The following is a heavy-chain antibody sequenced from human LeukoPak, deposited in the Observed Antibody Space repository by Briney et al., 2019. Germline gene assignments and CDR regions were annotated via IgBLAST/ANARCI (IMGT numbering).Heavy chain of an antibody. D-gene: IGHD3-10*01. CDR2: LYSGGTT. J-gene: IGHJ2*01. Sequence: GGSLTLPCEASGFTVSTNYMNWVRQAPGKGLEWVSILYSGGTTYYAESVKGRFTVTRDNSKNILYLHIDNLRVEDTAVYYCARVGDHYHWYLDLWGRGARVTASS. CDR3: ARVGDHYHWYLDL. CDR1: GFTVSTNY. V-gene: IGHV3-53*01.